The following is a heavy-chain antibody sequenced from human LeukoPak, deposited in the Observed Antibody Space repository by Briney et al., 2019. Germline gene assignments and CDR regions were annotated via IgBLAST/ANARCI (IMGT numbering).Heavy chain of an antibody. V-gene: IGHV4-59*01. Sequence: PSETLSLTCTVSGGSISGYYWSWFRQPPGKGLEWFGWIHNSGSTENNPSLKSRVTMSVDTPKNQISLRLYSVTAADTAVYYCVREGYDSSGYYLDSWGQGTLVTVSS. CDR3: VREGYDSSGYYLDS. CDR1: GGSISGYY. D-gene: IGHD3-22*01. CDR2: IHNSGST. J-gene: IGHJ4*02.